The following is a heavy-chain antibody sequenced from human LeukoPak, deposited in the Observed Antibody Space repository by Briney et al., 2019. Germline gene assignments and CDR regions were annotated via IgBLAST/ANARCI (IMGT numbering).Heavy chain of an antibody. V-gene: IGHV1-46*01. Sequence: GASVKVSCKASGYTFTSYYMHWVRQAPGQGLEWMGIINPSGGSTSYAQKFQGRVTMTRDTSTSTVYMELSSLRSEDTAVYYCASEWRYYDSSGAGDYWGQGTLVTVSS. D-gene: IGHD3-22*01. CDR1: GYTFTSYY. CDR2: INPSGGST. J-gene: IGHJ4*02. CDR3: ASEWRYYDSSGAGDY.